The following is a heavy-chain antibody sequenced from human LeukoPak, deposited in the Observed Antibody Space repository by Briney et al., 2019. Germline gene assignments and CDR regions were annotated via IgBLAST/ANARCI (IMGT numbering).Heavy chain of an antibody. D-gene: IGHD3-16*02. CDR1: GGSISSYY. J-gene: IGHJ3*02. CDR3: AXXXXDYVWXSXRYWSAFDI. V-gene: IGHV4-59*08. Sequence: SETLSLTCTVSGGSISSYYWSWIRQPPGKGLEWIGYIYYSGSTNYNPSLKSRVTISVDTSKNQFSLKLSSVTAADTAVYYCAXXXXDYVWXSXRYWSAFDIXGQGTMVTVSS. CDR2: IYYSGST.